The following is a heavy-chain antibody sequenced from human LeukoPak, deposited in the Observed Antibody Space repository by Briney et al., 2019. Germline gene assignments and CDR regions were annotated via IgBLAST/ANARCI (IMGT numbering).Heavy chain of an antibody. D-gene: IGHD6-19*01. CDR1: GFTFSSYA. CDR2: IKSKTDGGTT. V-gene: IGHV3-15*01. Sequence: GGSLRLSCAASGFTFSSYAMSWVRQAPGKGLEWVGRIKSKTDGGTTDYAAPVKGRFTISREDSKNTPYLQMNSLKTEDTAVCYCTTSLYSSGWYQWDYWGQGTLVTVSS. CDR3: TTSLYSSGWYQWDY. J-gene: IGHJ4*02.